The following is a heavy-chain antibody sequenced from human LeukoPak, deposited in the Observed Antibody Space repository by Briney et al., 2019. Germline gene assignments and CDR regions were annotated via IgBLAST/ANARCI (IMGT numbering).Heavy chain of an antibody. CDR2: ISSSASAI. Sequence: GGSLRLSCVASGFTFSGYAMYWVRQAPGKGLEWVSYISSSASAIYYADSVKGRFTISRDNAKSSLCLQMNNVRAEDTAIYHCAKGSYYYYMDVWGKGTTVTVSS. CDR3: AKGSYYYYMDV. V-gene: IGHV3-48*03. J-gene: IGHJ6*03. CDR1: GFTFSGYA.